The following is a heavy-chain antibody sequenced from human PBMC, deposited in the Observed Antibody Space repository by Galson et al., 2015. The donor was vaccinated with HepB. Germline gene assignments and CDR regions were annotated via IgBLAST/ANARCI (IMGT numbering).Heavy chain of an antibody. Sequence: SLRLSCAPSGFSVSNNYMSWVRQAPGKGLEWVSVIYTGGSTIYYADSVKGRFTISRDDAKNSLYLQMNSLRAEDTAVYYCAGSSSVAVWGGQGTLVTVSS. CDR2: IYTGGSTI. CDR3: AGSSSVAVW. V-gene: IGHV3-11*04. CDR1: GFSVSNNY. J-gene: IGHJ4*02. D-gene: IGHD6-19*01.